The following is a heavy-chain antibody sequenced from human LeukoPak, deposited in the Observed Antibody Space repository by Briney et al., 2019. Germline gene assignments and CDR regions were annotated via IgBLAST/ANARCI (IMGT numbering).Heavy chain of an antibody. V-gene: IGHV1-2*02. CDR3: ARGKGRGIVVVNDY. CDR2: INPNGGGT. CDR1: GYTFTGYY. Sequence: ASVKVSCKASGYTFTGYYMHWVRQAPGQGLEWMGWINPNGGGTNYAQKFQGRVTMTRDTSISTAYMELSRLRSDDTAVYYCARGKGRGIVVVNDYWGQGTLVTVSS. D-gene: IGHD3-22*01. J-gene: IGHJ4*02.